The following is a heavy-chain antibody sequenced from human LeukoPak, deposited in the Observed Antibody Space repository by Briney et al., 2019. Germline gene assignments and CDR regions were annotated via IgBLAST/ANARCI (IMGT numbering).Heavy chain of an antibody. CDR3: ASGIGLNYFDY. V-gene: IGHV5-51*01. Sequence: GESLKISCKGAGYSFTSYWIGWVRQMPGKGLEWMGFIYPGDSDTRYSTSFQGQVTISADKSITTAYLQWSSLKASDTAMYYCASGIGLNYFDYWGQGTLVTVSS. CDR2: IYPGDSDT. D-gene: IGHD6-19*01. J-gene: IGHJ4*02. CDR1: GYSFTSYW.